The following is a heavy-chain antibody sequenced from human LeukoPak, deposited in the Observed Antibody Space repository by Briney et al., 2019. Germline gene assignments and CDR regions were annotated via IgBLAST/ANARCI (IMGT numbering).Heavy chain of an antibody. CDR1: GFTFSAYG. V-gene: IGHV3-30*02. CDR2: VRYDGSNK. Sequence: GGSLRLSCAASGFTFSAYGMHWVRQAPGKGLEWVAFVRYDGSNKYYADSVKGRFTISRDNSKNTLYLQMNSLRAEDTAVYYCAKVGNYYDSSGPFDYWGQGTLVTVSS. J-gene: IGHJ4*02. D-gene: IGHD3-22*01. CDR3: AKVGNYYDSSGPFDY.